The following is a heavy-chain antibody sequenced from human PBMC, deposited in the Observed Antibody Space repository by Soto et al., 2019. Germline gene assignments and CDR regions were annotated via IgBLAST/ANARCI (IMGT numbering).Heavy chain of an antibody. Sequence: GGSLRLSCAASGFTFDDYAMHWVRQAPGKGLEWVSGISWNSGSIGYADSVKGRFTISRDNAKNSLYLQMNSLRAEDTALYYCAKVEAAAGGEPFDYWGQGTLVTVSS. J-gene: IGHJ4*02. D-gene: IGHD6-13*01. CDR2: ISWNSGSI. CDR3: AKVEAAAGGEPFDY. CDR1: GFTFDDYA. V-gene: IGHV3-9*01.